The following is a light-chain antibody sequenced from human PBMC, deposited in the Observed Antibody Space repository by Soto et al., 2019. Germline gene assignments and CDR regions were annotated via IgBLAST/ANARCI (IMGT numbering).Light chain of an antibody. CDR1: QSISSY. J-gene: IGKJ1*01. CDR3: QQSYSTPWT. V-gene: IGKV1-39*01. CDR2: AAS. Sequence: DIQMTQSPSTLSAVVGDTVTITCRASQSISSYLNWYQQKPGKAPKLLIYAASSLQSGVPSRFSGSGSGTDFTPTISSLQPEDFATYHCQQSYSTPWTFGQGTEVDI.